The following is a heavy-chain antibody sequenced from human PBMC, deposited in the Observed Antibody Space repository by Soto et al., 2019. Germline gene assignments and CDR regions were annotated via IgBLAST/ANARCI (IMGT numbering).Heavy chain of an antibody. Sequence: GGSLRLSCAASGFTFSSYGMHWVRQAPGKGLEWVAVIWYDGSNKYYADSVKGRFTISRDNSKNTLYLQMNSLRAEDTAVYYCARDATPYYDFWSGYPAPYYYYGMDVWGQWTTVTVSS. CDR3: ARDATPYYDFWSGYPAPYYYYGMDV. CDR2: IWYDGSNK. V-gene: IGHV3-33*01. CDR1: GFTFSSYG. D-gene: IGHD3-3*01. J-gene: IGHJ6*02.